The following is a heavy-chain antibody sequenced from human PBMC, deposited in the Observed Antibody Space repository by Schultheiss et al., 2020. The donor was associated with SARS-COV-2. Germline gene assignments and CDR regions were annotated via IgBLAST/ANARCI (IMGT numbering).Heavy chain of an antibody. CDR3: ARLITGTHDY. V-gene: IGHV4-39*07. Sequence: SETLSLTCTVSGDSIISSSYYWGWIRQPPGKGQEWIGEINHSGSTNYNPSLKSRVTISVDTSKNQFSLKVTSVTAADTGVYYCARLITGTHDYWGQGTLVTVSS. CDR1: GDSIISSSYY. D-gene: IGHD1-20*01. J-gene: IGHJ4*02. CDR2: INHSGST.